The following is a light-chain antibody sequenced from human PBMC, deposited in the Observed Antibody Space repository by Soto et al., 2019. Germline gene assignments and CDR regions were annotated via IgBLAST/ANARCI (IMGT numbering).Light chain of an antibody. V-gene: IGKV3-11*01. CDR2: DAS. J-gene: IGKJ3*01. Sequence: ESVLTQSPATLSLSPGERATLSCRASQSVSSYLVWYQQKPGQAPRLLIYDASNRATGIPARFSGSGSGTDFTLTISSLEPEDFAVNYCQQRSNWPPLFTFGPGTKVDIK. CDR3: QQRSNWPPLFT. CDR1: QSVSSY.